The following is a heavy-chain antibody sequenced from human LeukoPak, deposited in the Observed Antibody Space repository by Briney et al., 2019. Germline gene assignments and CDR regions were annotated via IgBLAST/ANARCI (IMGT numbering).Heavy chain of an antibody. CDR1: GFTFSSYG. CDR2: ISYDGSNK. Sequence: GGSLRLSCAASGFTFSSYGMHWVRQAPGKGLEWVAVISYDGSNKYYADSVKGRFTISRDNSKNTLYLQMNSLRAEDTAVYYCAKDRWELRGRLFQHWGQGTLVTVSS. D-gene: IGHD1-26*01. J-gene: IGHJ1*01. V-gene: IGHV3-30*18. CDR3: AKDRWELRGRLFQH.